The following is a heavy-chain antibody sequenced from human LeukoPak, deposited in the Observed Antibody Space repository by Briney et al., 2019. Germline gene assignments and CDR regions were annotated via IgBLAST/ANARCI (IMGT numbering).Heavy chain of an antibody. V-gene: IGHV4-34*01. J-gene: IGHJ4*02. D-gene: IGHD3-22*01. Sequence: SETLSLTCAVYGGSFSGYYWSWIRQPPGKGLEWIGEINHSGSTNYNPSLKSRVTISVDTSKNQFSLKLSSVTAADTAVYYCARAPGSGYYYFHYWGQGTLVTVSS. CDR2: INHSGST. CDR3: ARAPGSGYYYFHY. CDR1: GGSFSGYY.